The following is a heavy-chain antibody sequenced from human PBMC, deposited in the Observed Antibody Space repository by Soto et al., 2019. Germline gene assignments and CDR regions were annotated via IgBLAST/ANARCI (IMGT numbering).Heavy chain of an antibody. CDR1: GDSISSNSAG. Sequence: SQTLSLTCAITGDSISSNSAGWSWVRQSPSRGLEWLGRTYYRSKWYYEYAVSVRGRITINPDTSKNQYSLQLNSVTPEDTAVYFCARGEQYSGRIFDYWGQGTLVTVSS. CDR3: ARGEQYSGRIFDY. J-gene: IGHJ4*01. CDR2: TYYRSKWYY. V-gene: IGHV6-1*01. D-gene: IGHD1-26*01.